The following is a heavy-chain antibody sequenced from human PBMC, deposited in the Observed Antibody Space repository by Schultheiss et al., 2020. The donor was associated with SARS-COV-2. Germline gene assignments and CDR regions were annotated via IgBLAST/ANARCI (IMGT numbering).Heavy chain of an antibody. V-gene: IGHV3-23*01. CDR1: GFTFSYYW. D-gene: IGHD3-22*01. Sequence: GGSLRLSCAASGFTFSYYWMSWVRQAPGKGLEWVSAISGSGGSTYYADSVKGRFTISRDNAKNSLYLQMNSLRAEDTAVYYCARDGDGSSGSYYDSSGLRDYYYGMDVWGQGTTVTVSS. CDR3: ARDGDGSSGSYYDSSGLRDYYYGMDV. CDR2: ISGSGGST. J-gene: IGHJ6*02.